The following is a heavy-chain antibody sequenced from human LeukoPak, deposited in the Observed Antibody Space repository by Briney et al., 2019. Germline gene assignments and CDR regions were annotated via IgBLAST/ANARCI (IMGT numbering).Heavy chain of an antibody. CDR2: ISSSSSYI. Sequence: GGSLRLSCAASGFTFSSYAMSWVRQAPGKGLEWVSSISSSSSYIYYADSVKGRFTISRDNAKNSLYLQMNSLRAEDTAVYYCARPRWELGQGFDYWGQGTLVTVSS. J-gene: IGHJ4*02. CDR1: GFTFSSYA. CDR3: ARPRWELGQGFDY. D-gene: IGHD1-26*01. V-gene: IGHV3-21*01.